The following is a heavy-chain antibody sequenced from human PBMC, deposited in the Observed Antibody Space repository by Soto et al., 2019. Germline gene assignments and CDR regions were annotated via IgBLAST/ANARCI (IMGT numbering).Heavy chain of an antibody. CDR2: IYYSGST. CDR3: ARAYQLLEGDWFDP. J-gene: IGHJ5*02. V-gene: IGHV4-31*03. CDR1: GGSISSGGYY. Sequence: QVQLQESGPGLVKPSQTLSLTCTVSGGSISSGGYYWSWIRQHPGKVREWIGYIYYSGSTYYNPSLKSRVTISVDTSKNQFSLKLSSVTAADTAVYYCARAYQLLEGDWFDPWGQGTLVTVSS. D-gene: IGHD2-2*01.